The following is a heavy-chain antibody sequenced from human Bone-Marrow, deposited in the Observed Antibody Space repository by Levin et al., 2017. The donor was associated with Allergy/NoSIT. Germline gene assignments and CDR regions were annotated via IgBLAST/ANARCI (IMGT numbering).Heavy chain of an antibody. D-gene: IGHD2-8*01. CDR3: ARDPLDYGTNAGND. J-gene: IGHJ4*02. CDR1: GGSISSSTW. V-gene: IGHV4-4*02. CDR2: IYHGGRT. Sequence: SETLSLTCTVSGGSISSSTWWSWVRQSPGKGLEWIGEIYHGGRTNYNPSLKSRVSMSVDKSKSPFSLKLSSVTAADTAVYYCARDPLDYGTNAGNDWGQRTLVTVSS.